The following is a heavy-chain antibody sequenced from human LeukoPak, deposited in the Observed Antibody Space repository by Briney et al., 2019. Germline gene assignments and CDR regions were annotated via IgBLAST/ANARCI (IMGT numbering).Heavy chain of an antibody. CDR2: FDPEDGET. D-gene: IGHD2-2*01. CDR3: ARGIFCSSTSCYGGWFDP. Sequence: ASVKVSCKVSGYTLTELSMHWVRQAPGKGLEWMGGFDPEDGETIYAQKFQGRVTITTDESTSTAYMELSSLRSEDTAVYYCARGIFCSSTSCYGGWFDPWGQGTLVTVSS. J-gene: IGHJ5*02. CDR1: GYTLTELS. V-gene: IGHV1-24*01.